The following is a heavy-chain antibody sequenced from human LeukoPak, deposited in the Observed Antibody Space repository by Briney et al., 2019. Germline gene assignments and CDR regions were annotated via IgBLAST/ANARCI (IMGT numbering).Heavy chain of an antibody. CDR3: AKSGYCSSTSCYVLDWFDP. Sequence: GGSLRLSCAASGFTFSSYAMSWVRPAPGKGLEWVSAISGSGGSTYYAGSVKGRFTISRDNSKNTLYLQMNSLRAEDTAVYYCAKSGYCSSTSCYVLDWFDPWGQGTLVTVSS. CDR1: GFTFSSYA. CDR2: ISGSGGST. V-gene: IGHV3-23*01. D-gene: IGHD2-2*01. J-gene: IGHJ5*02.